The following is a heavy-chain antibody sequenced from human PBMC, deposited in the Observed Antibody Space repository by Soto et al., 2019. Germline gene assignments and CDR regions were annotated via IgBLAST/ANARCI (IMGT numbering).Heavy chain of an antibody. Sequence: GESLKISCKGSGYSFTNYWIGWVRQMPGKGLEWMGTIYPGDSDTRYSPSFQGQVTISADKSISTAYLQWSSLKASDTAMYYCARFLAYCGGDCPDDYYYGMDVWGQGTTVTVAS. CDR3: ARFLAYCGGDCPDDYYYGMDV. D-gene: IGHD2-21*02. J-gene: IGHJ6*02. CDR2: IYPGDSDT. V-gene: IGHV5-51*01. CDR1: GYSFTNYW.